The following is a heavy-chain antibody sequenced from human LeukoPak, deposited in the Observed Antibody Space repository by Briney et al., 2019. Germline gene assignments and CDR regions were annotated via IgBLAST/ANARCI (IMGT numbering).Heavy chain of an antibody. CDR3: AGGHQGSSWYGEYYYYGMDV. Sequence: SETLSLTCAVYGGSFSGYYWSWIRQPPGKGLEWIGEINHSGSTNYNPSLKSRVTISVDTSKNQFSLKLSSVTAADTAVYYCAGGHQGSSWYGEYYYYGMDVWGQGTTVTVSS. J-gene: IGHJ6*02. D-gene: IGHD6-13*01. CDR2: INHSGST. V-gene: IGHV4-34*01. CDR1: GGSFSGYY.